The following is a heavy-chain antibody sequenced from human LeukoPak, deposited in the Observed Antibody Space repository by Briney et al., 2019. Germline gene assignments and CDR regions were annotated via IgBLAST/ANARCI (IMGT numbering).Heavy chain of an antibody. CDR3: ARGGPTYYYDSSGYPLDF. V-gene: IGHV4-4*02. CDR1: RGSINSPHW. J-gene: IGHJ4*02. Sequence: PSGTLSLTCTVSRGSINSPHWWTWVRQSPGQGLEWIGSLYYSGSTYYNPSLKSRVTMSVDTSKNQFSLKMNSATAADTAVYFCARGGPTYYYDSSGYPLDFWGQGTLVTVSS. D-gene: IGHD3-22*01. CDR2: LYYSGST.